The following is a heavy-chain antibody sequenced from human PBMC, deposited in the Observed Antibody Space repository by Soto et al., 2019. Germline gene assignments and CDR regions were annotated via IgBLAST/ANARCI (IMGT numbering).Heavy chain of an antibody. D-gene: IGHD3-3*01. CDR2: ISYDGSNK. Sequence: QVQLVESGGGVVQPGRSLRLSCAASGFTFGTYGMHWVRQTPGKGLEWVAVISYDGSNKYYADSVKGRFTISRDNSKNTLYLQMNSLRPGDTAVYYGAKEPFGVVIYAMDVWGQGTTVTVSS. J-gene: IGHJ6*02. CDR3: AKEPFGVVIYAMDV. V-gene: IGHV3-30*18. CDR1: GFTFGTYG.